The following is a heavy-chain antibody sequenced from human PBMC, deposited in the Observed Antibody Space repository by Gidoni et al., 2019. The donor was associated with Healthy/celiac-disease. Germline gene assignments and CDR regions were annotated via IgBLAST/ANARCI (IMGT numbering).Heavy chain of an antibody. J-gene: IGHJ3*02. CDR1: GFTFSSYS. D-gene: IGHD3-3*01. CDR3: ARGVADAFDI. V-gene: IGHV3-21*01. Sequence: AGFTFSSYSMNWVRQAPGKGLEWVSSISSSSSYIYYADSVKGRFTISRDNAKNSLYLQMNSLRAEDTAVYYCARGVADAFDIWGQGTMVTVSS. CDR2: ISSSSSYI.